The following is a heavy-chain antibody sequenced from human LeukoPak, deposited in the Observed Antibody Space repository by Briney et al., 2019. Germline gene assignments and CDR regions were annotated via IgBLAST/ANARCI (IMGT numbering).Heavy chain of an antibody. D-gene: IGHD2-2*01. CDR2: INAGNGNT. V-gene: IGHV1-3*01. Sequence: ASVKVSCKASGYTFTSYAMHWVRQAPGQRLEWMGWINAGNGNTKYLQKFQGRVTITRDTSASTAYMELSSLRSEDTAVYYCARGRDYYCSSTSCYSLGWFDPWGQGTLVTVSS. CDR1: GYTFTSYA. J-gene: IGHJ5*02. CDR3: ARGRDYYCSSTSCYSLGWFDP.